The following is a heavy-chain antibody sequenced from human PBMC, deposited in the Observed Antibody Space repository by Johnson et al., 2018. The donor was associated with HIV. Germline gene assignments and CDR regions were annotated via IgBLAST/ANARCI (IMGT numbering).Heavy chain of an antibody. CDR1: GFTFSSYA. D-gene: IGHD3-22*01. CDR3: ATSLYYYDSSGFSFDAFDI. Sequence: QVQLVESGGGVVQPGRSLRLSCAASGFTFSSYAMHWVRQAPGKGLEWVAVISYDGSNKYYADSVKGRFTNSRDNSKNTLYLQMNSLRAEDTAVYYCATSLYYYDSSGFSFDAFDIWGQGTLVTVSS. J-gene: IGHJ3*02. CDR2: ISYDGSNK. V-gene: IGHV3-30-3*01.